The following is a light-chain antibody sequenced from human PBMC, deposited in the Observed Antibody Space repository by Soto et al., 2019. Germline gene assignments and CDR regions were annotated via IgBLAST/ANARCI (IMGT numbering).Light chain of an antibody. CDR3: QQYNSFWT. CDR2: AAS. Sequence: AIRMTQSPSSFSASTGDRVTITCRASQGISSYLAWYQQKPGKAPKLLIYAASTLQSGVPSRFSGSGSGTDFTLTISCLQSEDFATYYCQQYNSFWTLGQGTKVDIK. V-gene: IGKV1-8*01. CDR1: QGISSY. J-gene: IGKJ1*01.